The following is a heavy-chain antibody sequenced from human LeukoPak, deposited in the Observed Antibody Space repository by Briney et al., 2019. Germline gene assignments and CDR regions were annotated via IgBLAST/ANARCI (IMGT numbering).Heavy chain of an antibody. V-gene: IGHV3-23*01. D-gene: IGHD6-19*01. J-gene: IGHJ4*02. CDR3: AKTLLPGVAVAGEGDY. CDR2: ISVSGGNA. Sequence: GGSLRLSCAASGFTFTSYAMSWVRQAPGKGLEWVSTISVSGGNAFCADSVKGRFTISRDNSKNTLYLQMNSLRVEDTAVYYCAKTLLPGVAVAGEGDYSGQGTLVTVSS. CDR1: GFTFTSYA.